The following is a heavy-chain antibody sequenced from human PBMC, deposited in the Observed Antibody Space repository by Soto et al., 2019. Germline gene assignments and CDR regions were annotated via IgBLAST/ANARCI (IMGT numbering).Heavy chain of an antibody. V-gene: IGHV3-30*18. J-gene: IGHJ4*02. Sequence: QVQLVESGGGVVQPGRSLRLSCAASGFTFSSYGMHWVRQAPGKGLEWVAGISYDGSNKYYADSVKGRFTISRDNSKNTLYLQMNGLRAEDTAVYYCAKESRDYYFDYWGQGTLVTVSS. CDR1: GFTFSSYG. CDR3: AKESRDYYFDY. CDR2: ISYDGSNK.